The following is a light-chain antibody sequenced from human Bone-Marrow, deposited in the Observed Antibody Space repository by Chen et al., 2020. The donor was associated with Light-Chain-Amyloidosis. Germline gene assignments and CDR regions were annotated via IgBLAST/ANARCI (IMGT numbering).Light chain of an antibody. J-gene: IGLJ2*01. CDR2: RDT. CDR1: DLPTKY. V-gene: IGLV3-25*03. CDR3: QSADSSGTYEVI. Sequence: SYELTQPPSVSLSTGQTARITCSGDDLPTKYAYWYQQKPGQAPVLVIHRDTERPSGISERFFGSSSGTTATLTISGVQAEDEADYHCQSADSSGTYEVIFGGGTKLTVL.